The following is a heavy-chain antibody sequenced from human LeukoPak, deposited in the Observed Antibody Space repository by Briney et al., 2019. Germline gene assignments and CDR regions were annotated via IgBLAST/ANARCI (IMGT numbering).Heavy chain of an antibody. CDR2: ININCGCT. D-gene: IGHD1-26*01. Sequence: ASVKVSCKASGYTFTGYYMRWVRQAPGQGLEWKGRININCGCTNYAQKFQDRVTMTRDTSISKSYIVLRSMRTDDTAAYYWARFVGARRTFDYWGQGTVVTVSS. CDR3: ARFVGARRTFDY. V-gene: IGHV1-2*02. J-gene: IGHJ4*02. CDR1: GYTFTGYY.